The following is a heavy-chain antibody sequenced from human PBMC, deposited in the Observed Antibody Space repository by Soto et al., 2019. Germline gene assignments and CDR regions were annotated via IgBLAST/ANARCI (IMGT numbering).Heavy chain of an antibody. CDR1: GFTVSSNY. CDR2: IYSGGST. D-gene: IGHD6-6*01. V-gene: IGHV3-66*01. J-gene: IGHJ6*03. CDR3: AREGGSSSSTYYYYYYMDV. Sequence: SLRLSCAASGFTVSSNYMTWVRQAPGKGLEWVSVIYSGGSTYYADSVKGRFTISRDNSKNTLYLQMNSLRAEDTAVYYCAREGGSSSSTYYYYYYMDVWGKGTTVTVSS.